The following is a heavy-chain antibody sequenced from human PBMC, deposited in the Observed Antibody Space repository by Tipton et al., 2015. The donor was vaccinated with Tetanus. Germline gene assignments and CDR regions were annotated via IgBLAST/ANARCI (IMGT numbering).Heavy chain of an antibody. Sequence: PGLVKPSETLSLTCTVSGGSISSYYWTWIRQPPGRGLEWIGYVHYSGSTNYSPSLRSRVTLSVDTSKNQFSLKLSSVTAADTAVDYCARIGWLQQDKPAFDIWGQGTVVTVSS. CDR2: VHYSGST. CDR1: GGSISSYY. V-gene: IGHV4-59*01. CDR3: ARIGWLQQDKPAFDI. J-gene: IGHJ3*02. D-gene: IGHD6-19*01.